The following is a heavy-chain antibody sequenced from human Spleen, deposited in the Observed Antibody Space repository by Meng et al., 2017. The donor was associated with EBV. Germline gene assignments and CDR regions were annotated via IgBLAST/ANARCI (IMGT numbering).Heavy chain of an antibody. CDR1: GDSISTSNW. CDR3: ARDVYSGRYYAYGH. D-gene: IGHD1-26*01. Sequence: GQLQESGPGPVKPSGTLSLTCAVSGDSISTSNWWSWVRQPPGKGLEWIGEIFHSGNTNYNPSLKSRVTISVDTSKNQFSLNLTSVTAADTAVYYCARDVYSGRYYAYGHWGQGTLVTVSS. J-gene: IGHJ4*02. V-gene: IGHV4-4*02. CDR2: IFHSGNT.